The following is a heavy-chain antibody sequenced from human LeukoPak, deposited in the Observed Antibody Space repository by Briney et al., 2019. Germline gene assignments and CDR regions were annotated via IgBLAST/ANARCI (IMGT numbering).Heavy chain of an antibody. CDR2: ISAYNGDT. V-gene: IGHV1-18*01. CDR1: GYKFITYA. Sequence: ASVKVSCKVSGYKFITYAISWVRHAPGQGLEWMGRISAYNGDTNYEEKFKDRVTLTTDRSTHTAYLELRTLNSYDTALYYCVKTAVIPTATLDWGQGTLVTVSS. J-gene: IGHJ4*02. CDR3: VKTAVIPTATLD. D-gene: IGHD2-21*02.